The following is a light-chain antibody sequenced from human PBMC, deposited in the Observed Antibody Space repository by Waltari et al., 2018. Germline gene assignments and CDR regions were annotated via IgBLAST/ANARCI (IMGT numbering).Light chain of an antibody. CDR2: DVS. J-gene: IGLJ2*01. Sequence: QSALTQPASVSGSPGQSITISCPGTSGDVGGYSYVSWYQQYPGKAPNVMIYDVSNRPSVFSNRFSGSKSGNTASLTISGLQAEDEAYYYCSSYTSGDTLVVFGGGTRLTVL. CDR3: SSYTSGDTLVV. CDR1: SGDVGGYSY. V-gene: IGLV2-14*03.